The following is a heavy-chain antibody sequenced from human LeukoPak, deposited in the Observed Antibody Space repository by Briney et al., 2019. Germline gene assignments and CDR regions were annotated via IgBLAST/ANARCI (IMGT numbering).Heavy chain of an antibody. D-gene: IGHD1-14*01. CDR3: VSPVFINY. V-gene: IGHV3-64D*06. CDR2: IGSDGDST. CDR1: GFTFSSYA. Sequence: PGGSLRLSCAASGFTFSSYAIHWVRQAPGKGLEHVSTIGSDGDSTYYADSVKDRFTISRDNSKNALYLQMTSLRPEDSAVYYCVSPVFINYWGQGTLVTVSS. J-gene: IGHJ4*01.